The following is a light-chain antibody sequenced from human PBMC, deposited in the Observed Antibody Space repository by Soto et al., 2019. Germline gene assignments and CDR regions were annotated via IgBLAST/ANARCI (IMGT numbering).Light chain of an antibody. Sequence: DIQMTQSPSSLSASVGDRVTITCRASQSISSYLNWYQQKPWKAPKLLIYAASSLQSGVPSRFSVCGSGTDFTLTISSLQPEDFATYYCQQSYSTPWTFGQGTKVESK. CDR3: QQSYSTPWT. CDR1: QSISSY. CDR2: AAS. V-gene: IGKV1-39*01. J-gene: IGKJ1*01.